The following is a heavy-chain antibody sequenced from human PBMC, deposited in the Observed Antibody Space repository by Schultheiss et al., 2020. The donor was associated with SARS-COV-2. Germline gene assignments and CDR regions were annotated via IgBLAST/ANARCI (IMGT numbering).Heavy chain of an antibody. D-gene: IGHD3-22*01. CDR3: ARPEHHYYDSSGYYYA. CDR1: GGSFSDDY. J-gene: IGHJ4*02. CDR2: INHSGST. V-gene: IGHV4-34*01. Sequence: SQTLSLTCAVYGGSFSDDYWTWIRQPPGKGLEWIGEINHSGSTNYNPSLKSRVTISVDTSKNQFSLKLSSVTAADTAVYYCARPEHHYYDSSGYYYAWGQGTLVTVSS.